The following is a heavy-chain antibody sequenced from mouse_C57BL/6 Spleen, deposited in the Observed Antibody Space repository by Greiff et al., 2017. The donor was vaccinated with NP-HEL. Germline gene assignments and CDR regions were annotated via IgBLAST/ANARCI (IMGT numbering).Heavy chain of an antibody. CDR3: ARHETGTDFDY. CDR2: ISSGGSYT. J-gene: IGHJ2*01. Sequence: EVQLVESGGGLVKPGGSLKLSCAASGFTFSDYGMHWVRQAPEKGLEWVAYISSGGSYTYYPDSVKGRFTISRDNAKNTLYLQMSSLKSEDTAMYYCARHETGTDFDYWGQGTTLTVSS. CDR1: GFTFSDYG. V-gene: IGHV5-17*03. D-gene: IGHD4-1*01.